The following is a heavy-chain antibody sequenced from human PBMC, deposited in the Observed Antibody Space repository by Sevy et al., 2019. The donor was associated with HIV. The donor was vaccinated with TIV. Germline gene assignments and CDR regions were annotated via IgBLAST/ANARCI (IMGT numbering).Heavy chain of an antibody. CDR1: RDTFIGYY. D-gene: IGHD2-8*01. CDR2: INANSGDT. CDR3: AGLYDSGSHY. J-gene: IGHJ4*02. V-gene: IGHV1-2*05. Sequence: ASVKVSCKASRDTFIGYYMHWVRQAPGQGLEWMGRINANSGDTYYAQKFQGRVTMTRDTSFSTAYMELSRLRSDDTDVYYCAGLYDSGSHYWGQGTLVTVSS.